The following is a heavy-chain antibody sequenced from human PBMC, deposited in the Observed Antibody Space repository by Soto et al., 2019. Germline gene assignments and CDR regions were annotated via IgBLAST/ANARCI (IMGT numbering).Heavy chain of an antibody. V-gene: IGHV4-59*07. CDR2: IYYSGST. Sequence: SDTLSLTCTVGGGSIMSYYWSWIRESTGMGLEWIGYIYYSGSTNYNPSLKSRVTISVDTSKNQFSLKLSSVTAADTAVYYCARGRGYSYGLGSGYYYGMDVWGQGTTVT. CDR1: GGSIMSYY. J-gene: IGHJ6*02. CDR3: ARGRGYSYGLGSGYYYGMDV. D-gene: IGHD5-18*01.